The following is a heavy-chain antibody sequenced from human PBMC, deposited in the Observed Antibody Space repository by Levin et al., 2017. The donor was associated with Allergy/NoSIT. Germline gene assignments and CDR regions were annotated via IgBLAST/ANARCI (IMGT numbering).Heavy chain of an antibody. J-gene: IGHJ6*02. D-gene: IGHD5-18*01. CDR1: GYTFTSYY. CDR2: INPSGGST. Sequence: ASVKVSCKASGYTFTSYYMHWVRQAPGQGLEWMGIINPSGGSTSYAQKFQGRVTMTRDTSTSTVYMELSSLRSEDTAVYYCARDHVSGGSRGYSYGYYYYYGMDVWGQGTTVTVSS. CDR3: ARDHVSGGSRGYSYGYYYYYGMDV. V-gene: IGHV1-46*01.